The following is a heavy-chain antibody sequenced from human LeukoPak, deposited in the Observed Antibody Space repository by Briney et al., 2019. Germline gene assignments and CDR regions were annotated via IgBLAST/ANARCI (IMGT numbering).Heavy chain of an antibody. V-gene: IGHV1-8*01. CDR3: ARGDSSWYFRDGGDWFDP. CDR1: GYTFTSYD. D-gene: IGHD6-13*01. CDR2: MNPNSGNT. J-gene: IGHJ5*02. Sequence: ASVKVSCKASGYTFTSYDINWVRQATGQGLEWMGWMNPNSGNTGYAQKFQGRVTMTRNTSISTAYMELSSLRSEDTAVYYCARGDSSWYFRDGGDWFDPWGQGTLVTVSS.